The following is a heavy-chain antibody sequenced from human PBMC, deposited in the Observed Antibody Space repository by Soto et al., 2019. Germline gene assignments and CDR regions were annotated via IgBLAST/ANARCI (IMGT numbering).Heavy chain of an antibody. Sequence: PGGSLRLSCAASGFTFSNAWMNWVRQDTGKGLEWVGRIKSKTDGGATDYAAPVKGRFTISRDDSKNTLYLQMNSLKTEDTAVYYCTTDPVTMIVVVPSSGWGQGTLVTVSS. CDR2: IKSKTDGGAT. V-gene: IGHV3-15*07. D-gene: IGHD3-22*01. CDR1: GFTFSNAW. J-gene: IGHJ4*02. CDR3: TTDPVTMIVVVPSSG.